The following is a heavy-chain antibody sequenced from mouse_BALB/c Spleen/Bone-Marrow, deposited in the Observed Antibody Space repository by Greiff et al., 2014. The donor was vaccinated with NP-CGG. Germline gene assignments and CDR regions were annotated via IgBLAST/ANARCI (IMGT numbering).Heavy chain of an antibody. D-gene: IGHD1-2*01. Sequence: VQLKQSGAELVKPGASVKLSCTASGFNIKDTYMHWVKQRPEQGLEWIGRIDPANGNTKYDPKFQGKATITADTSFNTAYLQLSSLTSEDTAVYYCARGGTTATWYFDVWGAGTTVTVSS. J-gene: IGHJ1*01. CDR1: GFNIKDTY. V-gene: IGHV14-3*02. CDR3: ARGGTTATWYFDV. CDR2: IDPANGNT.